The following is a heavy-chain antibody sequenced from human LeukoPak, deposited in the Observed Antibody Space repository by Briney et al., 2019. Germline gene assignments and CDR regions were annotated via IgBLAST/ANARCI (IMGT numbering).Heavy chain of an antibody. J-gene: IGHJ4*02. CDR2: IRYDGSNK. V-gene: IGHV3-30*02. D-gene: IGHD3-22*01. CDR3: AKENGYYDSSGYYLDYFDY. CDR1: GFTFSSYG. Sequence: GGSLRLSCAASGFTFSSYGMHWVRQAPGKGLEWVAFIRYDGSNKYYADSVKGRFTISRDNSKNTLYLQMNSLRAEDTAVYYCAKENGYYDSSGYYLDYFDYWGQGTLVTVSS.